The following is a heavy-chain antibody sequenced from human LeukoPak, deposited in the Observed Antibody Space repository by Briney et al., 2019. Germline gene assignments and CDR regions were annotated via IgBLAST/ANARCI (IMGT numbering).Heavy chain of an antibody. Sequence: GGSLRLSCAASGFTFSSYWMSWVRQAPGKGQEWVANIKQDGSEKYYVDSVKGRFTISRDNAKNSLYLQMNSLRAEDTAVYYCARGHTAVTRHFNFWGQGTLVTVSS. J-gene: IGHJ4*02. D-gene: IGHD4-17*01. V-gene: IGHV3-7*01. CDR2: IKQDGSEK. CDR1: GFTFSSYW. CDR3: ARGHTAVTRHFNF.